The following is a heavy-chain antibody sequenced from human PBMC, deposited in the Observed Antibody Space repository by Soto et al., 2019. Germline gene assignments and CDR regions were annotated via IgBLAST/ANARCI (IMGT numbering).Heavy chain of an antibody. J-gene: IGHJ1*01. Sequence: SETLSLTCTVTGGSACGGVYYWNWIRQHPEKGLEWIGYIYYSGSTYYNPSLRSRVTIAADTSKNQFSLKLSSVTVADMAVYYCARSSVAGAGYFQHWGQGTQVTVSS. CDR3: ARSSVAGAGYFQH. CDR1: GGSACGGVYY. V-gene: IGHV4-31*03. CDR2: IYYSGST. D-gene: IGHD6-19*01.